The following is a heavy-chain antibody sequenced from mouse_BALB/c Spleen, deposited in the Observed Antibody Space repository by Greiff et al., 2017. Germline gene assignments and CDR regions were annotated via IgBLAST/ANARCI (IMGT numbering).Heavy chain of an antibody. V-gene: IGHV1-67*01. J-gene: IGHJ3*01. CDR1: GYTFTDYA. CDR2: ISTYYGDA. D-gene: IGHD2-2*01. Sequence: QVQLQQSGAELVRPGVSVKISCKGSGYTFTDYAMHWVKQSHAKSLEWIGVISTYYGDASYNQKFKGKATMTVDKSSSTAYLQLSSLTSEDTAVYYCARTGRGGGYPAWFAYWGQGTLVTVSA. CDR3: ARTGRGGGYPAWFAY.